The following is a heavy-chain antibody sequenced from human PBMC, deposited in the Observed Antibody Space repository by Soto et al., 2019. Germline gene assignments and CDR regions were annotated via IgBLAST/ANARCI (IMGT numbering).Heavy chain of an antibody. J-gene: IGHJ5*02. D-gene: IGHD5-18*01. CDR2: IYHSGST. CDR3: ARASCIQLRSWFAP. CDR1: GGSISSGGYS. Sequence: SETLSLTCAVSGGSISSGGYSWSWIRQPPGKGQEWIGYIYHSGSTYYNTSLKSRVTISVDRSKNQFSLKLSSVTAADTAVYYCARASCIQLRSWFAPWGQGTLVTVSS. V-gene: IGHV4-30-2*01.